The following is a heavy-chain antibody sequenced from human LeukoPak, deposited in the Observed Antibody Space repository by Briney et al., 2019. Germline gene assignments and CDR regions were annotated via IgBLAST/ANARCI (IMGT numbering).Heavy chain of an antibody. CDR3: ARGGSGGSCYSEWCWFDP. Sequence: ASVKVSCKASGYTFTSYYVHWVRKAPGQGLEWMGIINPSSGSTTYAQTFQGRVTMTRDTSASTVYIELSSLRFEVTAVYYCARGGSGGSCYSEWCWFDPWGQGTLVTVSS. J-gene: IGHJ5*02. CDR1: GYTFTSYY. CDR2: INPSSGST. D-gene: IGHD2-15*01. V-gene: IGHV1-46*01.